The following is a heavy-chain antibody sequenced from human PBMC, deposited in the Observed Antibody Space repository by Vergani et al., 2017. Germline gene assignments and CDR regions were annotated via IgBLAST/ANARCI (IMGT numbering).Heavy chain of an antibody. D-gene: IGHD4-11*01. CDR3: ARVNTETNGHLDYYYYMDV. CDR2: IDHTGRP. J-gene: IGHJ6*03. CDR1: GGSFTSYH. V-gene: IGHV4-34*01. Sequence: QVQLQQWGGGLLKPSETLSLTCVVNGGSFTSYHWTWIRQSPGEGLEGFGLIDHTGRPHYNPSLKSRLTMSVDKSRNQFSLTVNSVTATDTAIYFCARVNTETNGHLDYYYYMDVWGQGTAVTVS.